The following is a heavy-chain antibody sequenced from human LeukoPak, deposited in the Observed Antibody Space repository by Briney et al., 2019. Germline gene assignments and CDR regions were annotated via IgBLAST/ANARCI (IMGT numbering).Heavy chain of an antibody. Sequence: GGSLRLSCAASGFTFRNYAMSWVRQAPEKGLEWVSAISDSGGSRYYAGSVKGRFTISRDNSKNTVYLQMNSLRAEDTAVYYCLNAAIDYWGQGTLVTVSS. CDR1: GFTFRNYA. J-gene: IGHJ4*02. CDR3: LNAAIDY. D-gene: IGHD6-25*01. V-gene: IGHV3-23*01. CDR2: ISDSGGSR.